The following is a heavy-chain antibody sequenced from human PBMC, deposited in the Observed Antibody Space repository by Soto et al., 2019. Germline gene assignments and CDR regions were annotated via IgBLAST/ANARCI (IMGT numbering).Heavy chain of an antibody. Sequence: AETLSLTCAVYGGSFSGYYCIWIGQPPGKGREWIVEINHSGSTNYNPSLKSRVTISVDTSKNQFSLKLSSVTAADTAVYYCARVSVDTAMGVYYYYGMDVWGQGTTVTVSS. CDR3: ARVSVDTAMGVYYYYGMDV. V-gene: IGHV4-34*01. CDR1: GGSFSGYY. J-gene: IGHJ6*02. CDR2: INHSGST. D-gene: IGHD5-18*01.